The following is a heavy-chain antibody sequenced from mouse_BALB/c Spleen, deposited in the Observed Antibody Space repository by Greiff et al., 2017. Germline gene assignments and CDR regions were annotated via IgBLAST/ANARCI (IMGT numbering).Heavy chain of an antibody. CDR3: AREDLLGAMDY. V-gene: IGHV1-7*01. CDR2: INPSTGYT. J-gene: IGHJ4*01. Sequence: VQGVESGAELAKPGASVKMSCKASGYTFTSYWMHWVKQRPGQGLEWIGYINPSTGYTEYNQKFKDKATLTADKSSSTAYMQLSSLTSEDSAVYYCAREDLLGAMDYWGQGTSVTVSS. D-gene: IGHD2-1*01. CDR1: GYTFTSYW.